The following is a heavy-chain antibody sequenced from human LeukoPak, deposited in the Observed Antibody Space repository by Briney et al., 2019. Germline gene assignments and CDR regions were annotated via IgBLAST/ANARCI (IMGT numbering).Heavy chain of an antibody. D-gene: IGHD2-15*01. CDR3: VRDNPRCCGVVPVNIDDF. J-gene: IGHJ4*02. V-gene: IGHV3-48*01. CDR1: GFTLSTDS. CDR2: ISYDSAIK. Sequence: GGSLRLSCAASGFTLSTDSMNWVRQAPGKGLEWISYISYDSAIKYYADSVRGRYTISRDNAKNSLSLQMHSLRAEDTAVYYCVRDNPRCCGVVPVNIDDFWGQGTLVTVSS.